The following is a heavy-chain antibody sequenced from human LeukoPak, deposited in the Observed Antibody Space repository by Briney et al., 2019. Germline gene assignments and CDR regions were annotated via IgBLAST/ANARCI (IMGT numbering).Heavy chain of an antibody. D-gene: IGHD3-3*01. CDR2: IVVGSGNT. J-gene: IGHJ4*02. CDR3: AAAEWFMPDGETPFDY. CDR1: GFTFTSSA. Sequence: SVKVSCKASGFTFTSSAMQWVRQARGQRLEWIGWIVVGSGNTNYAQKFQERVTITRDMSTSTAYMELSSLRSENTAVYYCAAAEWFMPDGETPFDYWGQGTLVTVSS. V-gene: IGHV1-58*02.